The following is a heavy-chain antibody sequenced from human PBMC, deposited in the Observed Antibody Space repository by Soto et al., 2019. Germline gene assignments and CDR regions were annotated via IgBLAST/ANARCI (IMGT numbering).Heavy chain of an antibody. Sequence: QVQLVESGGGVVQPGRSLRLSCTASGFTFSNYGMHWVRQAPGKGLAWVALLWYDGSNNYYGDSVKGRFTISRDNSKNPLYLQMSSLRAEYTAVYYWTRDFFGGSCDPHPGCVDYWGQGILVTVAS. CDR3: TRDFFGGSCDPHPGCVDY. D-gene: IGHD2-15*01. J-gene: IGHJ4*02. CDR2: LWYDGSNN. V-gene: IGHV3-33*01. CDR1: GFTFSNYG.